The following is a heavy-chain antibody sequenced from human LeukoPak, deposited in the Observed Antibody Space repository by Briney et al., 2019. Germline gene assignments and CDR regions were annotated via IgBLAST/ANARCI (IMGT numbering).Heavy chain of an antibody. Sequence: GRSLRLSCAASGFSFSDYGMHWVRQAPVKGLEWVALISYDGGHKYYRDSVKGRFTISRNNSNNKLFLQMNDLSAEDSAVYYCARGDHFTGYLQYYFDQWGQGTLVTVSS. V-gene: IGHV3-30*03. J-gene: IGHJ4*02. D-gene: IGHD3-9*01. CDR1: GFSFSDYG. CDR3: ARGDHFTGYLQYYFDQ. CDR2: ISYDGGHK.